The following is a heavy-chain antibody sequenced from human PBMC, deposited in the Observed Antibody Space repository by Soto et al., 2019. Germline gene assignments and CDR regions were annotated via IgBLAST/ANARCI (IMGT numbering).Heavy chain of an antibody. CDR3: ARDTIAVRPGWFDP. CDR2: ISAYNGNT. V-gene: IGHV1-18*01. J-gene: IGHJ5*02. Sequence: QVPLVQSGAEVKKPGASVKVSCKASGYTFRTYGINWVRQAPGQGLEWMGWISAYNGNTNYAQKFQDRVTMTTDTTTSTAYMELRSLRSDDTAVYYCARDTIAVRPGWFDPWGQGTLVTVSS. CDR1: GYTFRTYG. D-gene: IGHD6-6*01.